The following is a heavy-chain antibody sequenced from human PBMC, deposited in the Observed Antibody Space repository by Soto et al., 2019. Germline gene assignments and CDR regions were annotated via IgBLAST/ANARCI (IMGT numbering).Heavy chain of an antibody. J-gene: IGHJ4*02. CDR3: ARDYGHDCSGGRCYFYF. Sequence: QVQLVQSGAEVKKPGSSVKVSCKASGGTFSSYAISWVRQAPGQGLEWMGGITPIFGTANYAQKFQGRVTITADESTNTAPMELSSLRSEDTAVYYCARDYGHDCSGGRCYFYFWGQGTLVTVSS. CDR1: GGTFSSYA. V-gene: IGHV1-69*01. D-gene: IGHD2-15*01. CDR2: ITPIFGTA.